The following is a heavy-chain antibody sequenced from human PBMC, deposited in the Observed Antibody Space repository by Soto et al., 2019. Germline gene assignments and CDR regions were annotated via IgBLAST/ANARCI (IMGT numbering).Heavy chain of an antibody. CDR3: AKTVGLGSYYYGMDV. CDR1: GFPFRNYA. Sequence: GGSLSLSYVATGFPFRNYAINWVRQVPGKSLAWVSGATATCGTTYYEASVKGRFTISRDNSNNTVYLQMNSLGDDDTAIYYCAKTVGLGSYYYGMDVWGQGTTGTAP. V-gene: IGHV3-23*01. J-gene: IGHJ6*02. D-gene: IGHD3-16*01. CDR2: ATATCGTT.